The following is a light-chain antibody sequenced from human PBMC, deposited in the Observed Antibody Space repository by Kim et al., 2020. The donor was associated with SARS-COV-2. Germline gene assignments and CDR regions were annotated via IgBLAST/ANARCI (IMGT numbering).Light chain of an antibody. CDR3: SSHIRTSTLAMV. J-gene: IGLJ2*01. CDR1: SNDVGGYNY. CDR2: QVS. V-gene: IGLV2-14*01. Sequence: QSALTQPAYVSGSPGQTITISCTGTSNDVGGYNYVSWYQQHPGKAPKLIIYQVSIRPSGISNRFSGSKSGNKASLTISGLQAEDEADYYCSSHIRTSTLAMVLGGGTKVTVL.